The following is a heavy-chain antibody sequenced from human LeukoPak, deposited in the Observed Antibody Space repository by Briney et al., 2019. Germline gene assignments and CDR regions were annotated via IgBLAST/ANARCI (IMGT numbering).Heavy chain of an antibody. Sequence: ASVKVSCKASGYSLAGYYIHWVRQAPGQGLEWMGWINPNSGGTNYAQKFQGRVTMTQDTATSTAYMELRSLTSDDTAVFYCTRGSSISAQGDTWGQGTLVSVSS. CDR1: GYSLAGYY. CDR2: INPNSGGT. V-gene: IGHV1-2*02. J-gene: IGHJ4*02. D-gene: IGHD3-16*01. CDR3: TRGSSISAQGDT.